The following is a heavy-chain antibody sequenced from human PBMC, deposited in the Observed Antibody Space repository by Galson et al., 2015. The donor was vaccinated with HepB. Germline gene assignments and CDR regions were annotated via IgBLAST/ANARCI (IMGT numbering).Heavy chain of an antibody. V-gene: IGHV3-7*03. CDR2: INPDGSEE. J-gene: IGHJ6*02. CDR1: EFTFSSYW. D-gene: IGHD3-10*01. CDR3: ARRISLGRGIITRPDYYYGMDV. Sequence: SLRLSCAGSEFTFSSYWMNWVRQAPGKGLEWVAHINPDGSEEYYAASLKGRFTISRDNAKDSLYLQMDSLRAEDTAVYYCARRISLGRGIITRPDYYYGMDVWGQGTTVTVAS.